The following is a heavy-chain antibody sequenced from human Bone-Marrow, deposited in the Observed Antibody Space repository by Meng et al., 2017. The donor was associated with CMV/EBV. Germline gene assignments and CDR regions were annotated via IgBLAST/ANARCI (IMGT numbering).Heavy chain of an antibody. V-gene: IGHV4-39*07. Sequence: SETLSLTCTVSGGSISNSTYYWDWIRQPPGKGLEWIGSVYHSGNTYYNPSLKSRVTISVDTSKNKFSLRLRSVTAADTAVYFCVRSRSWCDPWGQGTLVTVSS. CDR1: GGSISNSTYY. CDR2: VYHSGNT. CDR3: VRSRSWCDP. J-gene: IGHJ5*02. D-gene: IGHD2-2*01.